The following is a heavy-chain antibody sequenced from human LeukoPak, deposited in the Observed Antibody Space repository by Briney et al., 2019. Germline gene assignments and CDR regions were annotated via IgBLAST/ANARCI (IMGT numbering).Heavy chain of an antibody. V-gene: IGHV1-69*04. J-gene: IGHJ4*02. D-gene: IGHD6-13*01. CDR1: GGTFSSYA. CDR2: IIPILGIA. CDR3: ARDRRGIAADETNFDY. Sequence: ASVKVSCKASGGTFSSYAISWVQQAPGQGLEWMGRIIPILGIANYAQKFQGRVTITADKSTSTAYMELSSLRSEDTAVYYCARDRRGIAADETNFDYWGQGTLVTVSS.